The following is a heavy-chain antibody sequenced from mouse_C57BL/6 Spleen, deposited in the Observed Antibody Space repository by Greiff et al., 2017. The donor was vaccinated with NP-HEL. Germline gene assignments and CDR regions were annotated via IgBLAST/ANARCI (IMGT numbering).Heavy chain of an antibody. D-gene: IGHD2-2*01. CDR1: GYTFTSYD. V-gene: IGHV1-85*01. CDR3: ARGESTMVTTGFAY. Sequence: QVQLQQSGPELVKPGASVKLSCKASGYTFTSYDINWVKQRPGQGLEWIGWIYPRDGSTKYNEKFKGKATLTVDTSSSTAYMELHSLTSEDSAVYFCARGESTMVTTGFAYWGQGTLVTVSA. CDR2: IYPRDGST. J-gene: IGHJ3*01.